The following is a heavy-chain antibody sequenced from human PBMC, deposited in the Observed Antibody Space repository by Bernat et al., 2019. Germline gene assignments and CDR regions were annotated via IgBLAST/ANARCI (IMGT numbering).Heavy chain of an antibody. CDR2: ISHDSTAT. D-gene: IGHD3-10*01. CDR3: ARELRGRNDY. V-gene: IGHV3-43*02. Sequence: ELQLVESGGGATQPGGSLRLSCEGTGFIFDDYVMHWVRQAPGMDLEWVSRISHDSTATSYADSVKGRFTISRDNAKNTVFLQMNGLSAEDTAVYFCARELRGRNDYWGQGTLVTVSS. J-gene: IGHJ4*02. CDR1: GFIFDDYV.